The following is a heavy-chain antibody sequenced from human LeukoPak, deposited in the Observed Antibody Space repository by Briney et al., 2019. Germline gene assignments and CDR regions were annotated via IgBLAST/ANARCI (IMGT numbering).Heavy chain of an antibody. CDR1: GFTFSSYG. V-gene: IGHV3-30*02. J-gene: IGHJ4*02. CDR2: IRYDGSNK. CDR3: AKDPHIYSGWLVEYYFDY. D-gene: IGHD6-19*01. Sequence: PGGSLRLSCAASGFTFSSYGMHWVRQAPGKGLEWVAFIRYDGSNKYYADSVKGRFTISRDNSKNTLYLQMNSLRAEDTAVYYRAKDPHIYSGWLVEYYFDYWGQGTLVTVSS.